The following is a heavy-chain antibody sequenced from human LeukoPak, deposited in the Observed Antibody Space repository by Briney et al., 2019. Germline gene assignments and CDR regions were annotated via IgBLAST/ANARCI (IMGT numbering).Heavy chain of an antibody. CDR3: ARDGGRGWEFDY. CDR2: INPNSGGT. J-gene: IGHJ4*02. Sequence: GASVKVSCKASGYSFTAYYIHWVRQAPGQGLEWMGWINPNSGGTHYAQKFQGRVTMTRDTPISTAYMDLSRLTSDDTAVYYCARDGGRGWEFDYWGQGTLATVS. CDR1: GYSFTAYY. V-gene: IGHV1-2*02. D-gene: IGHD6-19*01.